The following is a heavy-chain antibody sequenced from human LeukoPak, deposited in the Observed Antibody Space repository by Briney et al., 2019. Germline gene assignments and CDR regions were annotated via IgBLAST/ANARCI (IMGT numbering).Heavy chain of an antibody. V-gene: IGHV4-61*02. D-gene: IGHD6-13*01. CDR2: IYTSGST. CDR3: ARDHATSSSWCGHGY. Sequence: SQTLSLTCTVSGGSFSSGSFYWSWIRQPAGKGLEWIGRIYTSGSTNYNPSLKSRVTISVDTSKNQFSLKLSSVTAADTAVYYCARDHATSSSWCGHGYWGQGTLVTVSS. CDR1: GGSFSSGSFY. J-gene: IGHJ4*02.